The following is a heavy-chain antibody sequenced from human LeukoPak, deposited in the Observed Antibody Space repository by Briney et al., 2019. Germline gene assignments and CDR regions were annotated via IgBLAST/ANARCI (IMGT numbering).Heavy chain of an antibody. D-gene: IGHD3/OR15-3a*01. Sequence: PGGSLRLSCAASGFTFRNYWMSWVRQAPGKGLEWVSYISSSSSTIYYADSVKGRFTISRDNAKNSLYLQMNSLRAEDTAVYYCARLDWSNAFDIWGQGTMVTVSS. V-gene: IGHV3-48*01. CDR2: ISSSSSTI. CDR1: GFTFRNYW. CDR3: ARLDWSNAFDI. J-gene: IGHJ3*02.